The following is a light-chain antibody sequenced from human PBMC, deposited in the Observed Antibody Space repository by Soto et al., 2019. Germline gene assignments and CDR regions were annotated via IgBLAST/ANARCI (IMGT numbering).Light chain of an antibody. CDR1: NSNIASNS. J-gene: IGLJ2*01. CDR2: TNN. V-gene: IGLV1-44*01. Sequence: QSVLTQPPSASGTPGQGVTISCSGSNSNIASNSVNWYQHLPGTAPKLLIYTNNQRPSGVSDRFSGSKSGTSASLAISGLQSEVEADYYCAAWDDSLNGVVFGGGTKLTVL. CDR3: AAWDDSLNGVV.